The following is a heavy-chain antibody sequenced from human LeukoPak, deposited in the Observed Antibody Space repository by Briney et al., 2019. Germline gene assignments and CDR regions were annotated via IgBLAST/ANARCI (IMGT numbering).Heavy chain of an antibody. V-gene: IGHV3-23*01. D-gene: IGHD3-22*01. CDR1: GFTFSSYA. J-gene: IGHJ3*02. Sequence: PGGSLRLSCAASGFTFSSYAMSWVRQAPGKGLEWVSAISGSGGSTYYADSVKGRFTISRDNSKNTLYLQMNSLRAEDTAVYYCAQGTDSSGYPDAFDIWGQGTMVTVSS. CDR3: AQGTDSSGYPDAFDI. CDR2: ISGSGGST.